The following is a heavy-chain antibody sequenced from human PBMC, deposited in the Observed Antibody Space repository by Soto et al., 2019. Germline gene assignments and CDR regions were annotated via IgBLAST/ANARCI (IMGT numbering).Heavy chain of an antibody. CDR2: IKQDGSEK. Sequence: PGGSLRLSCAASGFTFSSYLMSWVRQAPGKGLEWVANIKQDGSEKYYVDSVKGRFTISRDNAKNSLYLQMNSLRAEDTAVYYCAREGETYYYGSGSYYYNWFDPWGQGTLVTSPQ. CDR1: GFTFSSYL. CDR3: AREGETYYYGSGSYYYNWFDP. V-gene: IGHV3-7*01. J-gene: IGHJ5*02. D-gene: IGHD3-10*01.